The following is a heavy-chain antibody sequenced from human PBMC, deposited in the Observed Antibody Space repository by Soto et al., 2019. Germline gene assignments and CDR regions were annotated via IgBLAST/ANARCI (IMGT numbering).Heavy chain of an antibody. J-gene: IGHJ4*02. CDR2: ISAHNGNT. D-gene: IGHD1-1*01. CDR3: ARGRYGDY. Sequence: QVHLVQSGAEVKKPGASVKVSCKASGYTFTSYGITWVRQAPGQGLEWMGWISAHNGNTDYAQKLQGRVIVTRDTSTSTAYMELRGLISDDTAVYYCARGRYGDYWGQGALVTVSS. CDR1: GYTFTSYG. V-gene: IGHV1-18*01.